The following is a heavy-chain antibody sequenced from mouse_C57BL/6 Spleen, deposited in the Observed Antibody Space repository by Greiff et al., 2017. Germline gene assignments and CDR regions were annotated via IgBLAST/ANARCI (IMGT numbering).Heavy chain of an antibody. CDR2: ISSGGDYI. CDR3: TRGAHSNFAD. V-gene: IGHV5-9-1*02. CDR1: GFTFSSYA. Sequence: EVMLVESGEGLVKPGGSLKLSCAASGFTFSSYAMSWVRQTPEKRLEWVAYISSGGDYIYYADTVKGRFTISRDNARNTLYLQMSSLKSEDTAMYYCTRGAHSNFADWGQGTLVTVSA. J-gene: IGHJ3*01. D-gene: IGHD2-5*01.